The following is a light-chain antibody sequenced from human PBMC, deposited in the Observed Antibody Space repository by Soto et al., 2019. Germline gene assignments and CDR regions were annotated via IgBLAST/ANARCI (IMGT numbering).Light chain of an antibody. J-gene: IGKJ5*01. Sequence: DIQLTQSPSFLSASVGDRATISCRASQGISSYLAWYQQTPGKAPTLLIYASSTLQGGVPSRFSGSGSGTEFTLTISSLQPEDFAPYYCQQNNTFPVTFGQGTRLDI. CDR2: ASS. CDR1: QGISSY. CDR3: QQNNTFPVT. V-gene: IGKV1-9*01.